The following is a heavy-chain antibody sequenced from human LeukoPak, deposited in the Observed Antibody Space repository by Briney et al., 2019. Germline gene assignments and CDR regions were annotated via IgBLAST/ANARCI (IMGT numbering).Heavy chain of an antibody. J-gene: IGHJ6*02. CDR3: AKYLILRRAYYYYGMDV. D-gene: IGHD3-10*01. CDR1: GFTFSSCA. Sequence: GGSLRLSCAASGFTFSSCAMSWVRQAPGKGLEWVSAISGSGGSTYYADSVKGRFTISRDNSKNTLYLQMNSLRAEDTAVYYCAKYLILRRAYYYYGMDVWGQGTTVTVSS. CDR2: ISGSGGST. V-gene: IGHV3-23*01.